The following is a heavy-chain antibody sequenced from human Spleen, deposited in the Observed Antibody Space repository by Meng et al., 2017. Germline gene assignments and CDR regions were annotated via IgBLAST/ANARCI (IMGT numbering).Heavy chain of an antibody. CDR1: GFTFSDAW. D-gene: IGHD2-15*01. Sequence: EVQLVESGGGLVKPGGSLRLSCAASGFTFSDAWMTWVRQAPGKGLEWVASISSSDTYADSVKGRFTISRDNAKNSLYLQMNSLRAEDTAVYYCARGRVVVSSTPSDYWGQGTLVTVSS. V-gene: IGHV3-69-1*01. CDR3: ARGRVVVSSTPSDY. J-gene: IGHJ4*02. CDR2: ISSSDT.